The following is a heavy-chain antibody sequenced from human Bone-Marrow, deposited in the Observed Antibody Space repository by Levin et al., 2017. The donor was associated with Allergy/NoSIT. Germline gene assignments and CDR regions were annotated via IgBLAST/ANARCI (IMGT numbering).Heavy chain of an antibody. CDR1: GYSFANYW. CDR3: ARRAGPHYSSGSYTDTFDI. V-gene: IGHV5-51*01. CDR2: IYPGDSDA. J-gene: IGHJ3*02. D-gene: IGHD3-10*01. Sequence: GESLKISCLGSGYSFANYWIGWVRQMPGKGLEWVGVIYPGDSDARYSPSFQGQVTISADQSFNSAYLQWSSLKASDTAIYYCARRAGPHYSSGSYTDTFDIWGQGTMVTVSS.